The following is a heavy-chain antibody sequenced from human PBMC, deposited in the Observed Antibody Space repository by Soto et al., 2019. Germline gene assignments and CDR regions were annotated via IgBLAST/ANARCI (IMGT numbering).Heavy chain of an antibody. Sequence: QLQLQESGPGLVKPSETLSLTCTVSGGSVSSNSYSWGWIRQSPGKGLEWIGTIYSSENTYYNPSLLSRVTISVDTSKNEFSLRLSSVTAADTAVYYCVRLNGYCVSTNCHGYYGMDVWGQGTTVTVSS. CDR3: VRLNGYCVSTNCHGYYGMDV. D-gene: IGHD2-2*03. CDR1: GGSVSSNSYS. J-gene: IGHJ6*02. V-gene: IGHV4-39*01. CDR2: IYSSENT.